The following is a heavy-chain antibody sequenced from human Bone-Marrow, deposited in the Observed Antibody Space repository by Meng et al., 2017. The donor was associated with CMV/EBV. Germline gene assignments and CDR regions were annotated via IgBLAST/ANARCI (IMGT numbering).Heavy chain of an antibody. CDR1: GYSFSDYF. J-gene: IGHJ4*02. D-gene: IGHD2-21*01. V-gene: IGHV1-2*02. CDR2: INPNSGDT. CDR3: AKDGAFCGGDCYFD. Sequence: ASVKVSCKASGYSFSDYFLHWVRQAPGQGPEWMGWINPNSGDTKYAQRFQGRVSMTRDASISTIYMELSSLTSDDTAVYYCAKDGAFCGGDCYFDWGQGTLVTVSS.